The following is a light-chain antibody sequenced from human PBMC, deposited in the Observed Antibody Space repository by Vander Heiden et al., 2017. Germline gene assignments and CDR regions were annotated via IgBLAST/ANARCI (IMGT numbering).Light chain of an antibody. V-gene: IGKV1-9*01. J-gene: IGKJ1*01. CDR2: AAS. CDR3: QQLNGFRT. CDR1: QGITTY. Sequence: IQLTQSPSSLSASVGDRVTITCRASQGITTYLAWYQQKPGKAPKLLIYAASFLQAGVPSRFSGSGYGTDFTLTINSLQPDDFATYYWQQLNGFRTFGQGTKVEIK.